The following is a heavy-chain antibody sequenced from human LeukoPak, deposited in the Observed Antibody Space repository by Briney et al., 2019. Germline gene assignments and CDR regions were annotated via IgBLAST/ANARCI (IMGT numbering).Heavy chain of an antibody. Sequence: SETLSLTCTVSGGSISSYYWSWIRQPPGKGLEWIGYIYYSGSTNYNPSLKSRVTISVDTSKNQFSLKLSSVTAADTAVYYCARDRIAAAPGYYYYYGMDVWGQGTTVTVSS. CDR1: GGSISSYY. V-gene: IGHV4-59*01. D-gene: IGHD6-13*01. CDR3: ARDRIAAAPGYYYYYGMDV. CDR2: IYYSGST. J-gene: IGHJ6*02.